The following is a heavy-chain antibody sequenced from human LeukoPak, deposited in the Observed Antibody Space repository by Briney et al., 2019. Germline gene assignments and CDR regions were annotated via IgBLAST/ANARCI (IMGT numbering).Heavy chain of an antibody. CDR1: GGTFSGYA. CDR3: ARAHYYDSSGYYRNFDY. Sequence: ASVKVSCMASGGTFSGYAISWVRQAPGQGLEWMGGIIPIFGTANYAQKFQGRVTITADESTSTAYMELSSLRSEDTAVYYCARAHYYDSSGYYRNFDYWGQGTLVTVSS. CDR2: IIPIFGTA. V-gene: IGHV1-69*13. J-gene: IGHJ4*02. D-gene: IGHD3-22*01.